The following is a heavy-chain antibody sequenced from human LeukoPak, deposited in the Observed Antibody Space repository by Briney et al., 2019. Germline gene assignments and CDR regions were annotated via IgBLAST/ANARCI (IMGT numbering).Heavy chain of an antibody. D-gene: IGHD3-3*01. V-gene: IGHV4-59*12. CDR2: IYYSGST. CDR1: GGSISSYY. J-gene: IGHJ4*02. CDR3: ARGNYDFWSGTTNYYFDY. Sequence: SETLSLTCTVSGGSISSYYWSWIRQPPGKGLEWIGYIYYSGSTYYNPSLKSRVTISVDTSKKQFALKLSSVTAADTAVYYCARGNYDFWSGTTNYYFDYWGQGTLVTVSS.